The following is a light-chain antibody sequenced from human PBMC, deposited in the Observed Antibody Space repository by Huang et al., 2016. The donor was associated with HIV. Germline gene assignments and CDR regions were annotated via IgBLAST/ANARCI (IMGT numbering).Light chain of an antibody. CDR2: AAS. CDR3: QQRSSWPLT. J-gene: IGKJ4*01. V-gene: IGKV3-11*01. Sequence: EIVLTQSPATLFLSAGERATLSCRASQSVRSLLGWFQQKPGQPPRLLIYAASTRATGIPARFSGTGSGTDFNLTISSLEPEDFAVYYCQQRSSWPLTFGGGTKVE. CDR1: QSVRSL.